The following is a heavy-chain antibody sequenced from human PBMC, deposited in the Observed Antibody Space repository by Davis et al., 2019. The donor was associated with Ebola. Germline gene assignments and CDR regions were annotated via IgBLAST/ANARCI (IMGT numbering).Heavy chain of an antibody. CDR2: IIPILGIA. J-gene: IGHJ4*02. Sequence: AASVKVSCKASGGTFSSYTISWVRQAPGQGLEWMGRIIPILGIANYAQKFQGRVTITADKSTSTAYMELSSLRSEDTAVYYWARGLGRYYYDSSGYVDYWGQGTLVTVSS. CDR3: ARGLGRYYYDSSGYVDY. D-gene: IGHD3-22*01. V-gene: IGHV1-69*02. CDR1: GGTFSSYT.